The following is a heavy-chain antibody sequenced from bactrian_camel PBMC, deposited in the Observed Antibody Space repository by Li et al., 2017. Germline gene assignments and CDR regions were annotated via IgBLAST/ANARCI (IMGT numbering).Heavy chain of an antibody. CDR1: HNSNC. V-gene: IGHV3S53*01. CDR3: GSDEEMLDCDNPRHFMLQAGDY. Sequence: HVQLVESGGGSVQAEGSLMLSCEYTHNSNCMGWFRQTTGKEREGVATLVLSTTPSYADFVNGRFTISKDIAKHTLSLQMISLKPEDSAMYYCGSDEEMLDCDNPRHFMLQAGDYWGQGTQVTVS. J-gene: IGHJ4*01. CDR2: LVLSTTP. D-gene: IGHD1*01.